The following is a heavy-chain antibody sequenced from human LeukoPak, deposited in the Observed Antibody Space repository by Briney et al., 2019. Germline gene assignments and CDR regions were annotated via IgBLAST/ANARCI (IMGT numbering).Heavy chain of an antibody. CDR1: GFTFSSYW. CDR3: ARGGSNFDY. D-gene: IGHD2-2*01. V-gene: IGHV3-7*04. J-gene: IGHJ4*02. Sequence: GGSLRLSCAASGFTFSSYWMSWVRQAAGKGLEWVASIKQDGSEKYYVDSVEGRFTISRDNARNSLYLQMNSLRAEDTAVYYRARGGSNFDYWGQGTLVTVSS. CDR2: IKQDGSEK.